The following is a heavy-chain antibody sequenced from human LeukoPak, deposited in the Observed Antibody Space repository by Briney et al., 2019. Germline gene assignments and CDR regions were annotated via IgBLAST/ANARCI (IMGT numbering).Heavy chain of an antibody. Sequence: QTGGSLRLSCAASGFTFSSYAMHWVRQAPGKGLEWVAVISYDGSNKYYADSVKGRFTISRDNSKNTLYLQMNSLRAEDTAVYYCARDRYGPGVSGLPDYWGQGTLVTVSS. V-gene: IGHV3-30-3*01. D-gene: IGHD5-12*01. CDR1: GFTFSSYA. J-gene: IGHJ4*02. CDR3: ARDRYGPGVSGLPDY. CDR2: ISYDGSNK.